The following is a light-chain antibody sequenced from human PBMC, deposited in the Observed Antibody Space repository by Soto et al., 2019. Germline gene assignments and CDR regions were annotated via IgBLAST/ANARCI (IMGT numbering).Light chain of an antibody. Sequence: QLVLTQSPSASASLGASVKLTCTLSSGHSSYAIAWHQQQPEKGPRYLMKLSSDGSHSKGDGIPDRFSGSSSGSERYLTISSLQSDDEADYYCQTWDTGARVVFGGGTKVTVL. CDR3: QTWDTGARVV. CDR2: LSSDGSH. V-gene: IGLV4-69*01. CDR1: SGHSSYA. J-gene: IGLJ2*01.